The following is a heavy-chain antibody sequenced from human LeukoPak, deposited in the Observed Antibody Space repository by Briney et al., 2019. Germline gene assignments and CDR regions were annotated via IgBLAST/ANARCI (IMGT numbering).Heavy chain of an antibody. CDR1: GYTFTSYD. D-gene: IGHD5-18*01. Sequence: ASVKVSCKASGYTFTSYDINWVRQATGQGLKWMGWMNPNSGNTGYAQKFQGRVTMTRNTSISTAYMELSSLRSEDTAVYYCARQVTFGYAYAYYFDYWGQGSLVTVSS. V-gene: IGHV1-8*01. J-gene: IGHJ4*02. CDR2: MNPNSGNT. CDR3: ARQVTFGYAYAYYFDY.